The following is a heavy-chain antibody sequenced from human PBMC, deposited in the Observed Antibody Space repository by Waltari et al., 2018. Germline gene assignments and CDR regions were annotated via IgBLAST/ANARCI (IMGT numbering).Heavy chain of an antibody. D-gene: IGHD6-13*01. V-gene: IGHV1-2*02. Sequence: MHWVRQAPGQGLELMGWINPNSGGTNYAQKFQGRVTMTRDTSISTAYMELSRLRSDDTAVYYCARAYEYSSRSVGYWGQGTLVTVSS. CDR2: INPNSGGT. J-gene: IGHJ4*02. CDR3: ARAYEYSSRSVGY.